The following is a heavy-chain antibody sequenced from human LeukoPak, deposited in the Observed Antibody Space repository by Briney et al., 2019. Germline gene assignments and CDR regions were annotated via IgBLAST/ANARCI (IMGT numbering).Heavy chain of an antibody. CDR3: AKWHEKLLAFDS. J-gene: IGHJ4*02. V-gene: IGHV4-59*01. Sequence: PSETLSLTCAVSGASITSYYWNWIRQSPGKGLEWIGYIHHTGKNWYNPPLQSRVTLSVDTSKSEFSLRLNSVTAADTAVYYCAKWHEKLLAFDSWGQRTLVTVSS. CDR2: IHHTGKN. D-gene: IGHD1-7*01. CDR1: GASITSYY.